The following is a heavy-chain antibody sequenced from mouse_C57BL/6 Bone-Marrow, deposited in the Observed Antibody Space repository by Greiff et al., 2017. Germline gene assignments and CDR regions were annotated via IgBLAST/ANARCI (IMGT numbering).Heavy chain of an antibody. D-gene: IGHD2-3*01. J-gene: IGHJ4*01. V-gene: IGHV2-5*01. CDR1: GFSLTSYA. CDR2: ICRGGSS. CDR3: AKGRWLPPYYYAMDY. Sequence: QVQLKESGPGLVQPSQSLSITCTVSGFSLTSYAVPWVRQSPGKGLEWLGVICRGGSSAYNAAFMSGLIITKDNSKSQVFFKMNRLQADDTAIYYCAKGRWLPPYYYAMDYWGQGTSVTVSS.